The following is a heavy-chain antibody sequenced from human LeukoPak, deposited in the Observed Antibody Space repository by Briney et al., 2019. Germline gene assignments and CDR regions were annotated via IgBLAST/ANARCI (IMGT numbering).Heavy chain of an antibody. J-gene: IGHJ4*02. CDR2: IYYSGST. V-gene: IGHV4-59*01. CDR3: ARVSLGMVRGVMYYFDY. Sequence: PSETLSLTCTVSGGSISIYYWSWIRQPPGKALEWIGYIYYSGSTNYNPSLKSRVTISVDTSKNQFSLKLSSVTAADTAVYYCARVSLGMVRGVMYYFDYWGQGTLVTVSS. CDR1: GGSISIYY. D-gene: IGHD3-10*01.